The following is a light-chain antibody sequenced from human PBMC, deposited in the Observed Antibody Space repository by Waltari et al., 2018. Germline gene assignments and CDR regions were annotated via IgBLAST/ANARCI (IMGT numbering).Light chain of an antibody. CDR3: QHYLRLPVT. V-gene: IGKV3-20*01. Sequence: EIVLTQSPGTLSLSVGERATVSCRASASVSRALAWYQQKPGQAPRLLIYGASTRATGIPDRFSGSGSGTDFSLTISRLEPDDFAVYYCQHYLRLPVTFGQGTTMEI. CDR2: GAS. CDR1: ASVSRA. J-gene: IGKJ1*01.